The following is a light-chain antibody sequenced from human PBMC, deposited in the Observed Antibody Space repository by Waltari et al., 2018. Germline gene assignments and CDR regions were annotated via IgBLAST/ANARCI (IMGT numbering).Light chain of an antibody. Sequence: EIVMMQSPATLSVSPGERATLSCRASQSVSSNLAWYQQKPGQAPRRLIYGASTRATGIPARFSGSGSGTDFTLTISSLQSEDFAVYYCQQYNNWPPYTFGQGTKLEIK. V-gene: IGKV3D-15*01. CDR3: QQYNNWPPYT. J-gene: IGKJ2*01. CDR1: QSVSSN. CDR2: GAS.